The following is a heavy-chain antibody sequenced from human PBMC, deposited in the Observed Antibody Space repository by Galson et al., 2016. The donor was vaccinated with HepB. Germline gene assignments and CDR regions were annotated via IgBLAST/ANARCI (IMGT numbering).Heavy chain of an antibody. Sequence: QSGAEVKKPGESLKISCKGSGYTFTTYWIAWVRQMPGKGLEYMGIIYPGNSETRYSPSFQGQVTISADKSISTAYLQWNSLKASATAMYFCARPSTGYYPGFDYWGQGTLVTVSS. CDR1: GYTFTTYW. V-gene: IGHV5-51*01. D-gene: IGHD3-9*01. CDR3: ARPSTGYYPGFDY. CDR2: IYPGNSET. J-gene: IGHJ4*02.